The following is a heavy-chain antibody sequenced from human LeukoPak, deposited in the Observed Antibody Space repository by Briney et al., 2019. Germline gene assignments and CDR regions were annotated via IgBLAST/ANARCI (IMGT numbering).Heavy chain of an antibody. V-gene: IGHV4-59*01. Sequence: SETLSLTCSVSGGSISSYYWSWIRQPPGKGLEWIGYIYHSGSINYNPSLKSRVTISVDTSKNQLSLKLSSVTAADTAVYYCVVGHNYFDYWGQGTLVTVSS. CDR3: VVGHNYFDY. J-gene: IGHJ4*02. CDR2: IYHSGSI. D-gene: IGHD2-15*01. CDR1: GGSISSYY.